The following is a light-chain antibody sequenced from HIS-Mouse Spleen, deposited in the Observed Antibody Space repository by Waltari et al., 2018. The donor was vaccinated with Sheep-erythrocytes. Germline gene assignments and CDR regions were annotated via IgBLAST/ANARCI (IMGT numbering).Light chain of an antibody. Sequence: DIQMTQSPSTLSASVGDRVTITCRASQSISSWLAWYQQKTGKAPKLLIYKASSLESGVPSRFSGSGSGTEFTLTISSLQPDDFATYYCQQGFTFGPGTKVDIK. J-gene: IGKJ3*01. V-gene: IGKV1-5*03. CDR3: QQGFT. CDR1: QSISSW. CDR2: KAS.